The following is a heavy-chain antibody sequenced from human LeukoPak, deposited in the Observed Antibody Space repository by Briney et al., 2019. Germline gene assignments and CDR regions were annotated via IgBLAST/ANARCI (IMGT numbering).Heavy chain of an antibody. V-gene: IGHV1-69*04. D-gene: IGHD3-22*01. CDR2: IIPILGIA. Sequence: SVTVSFKASGGTFSSYAISWVRQAPGQGLEWMGRIIPILGIANYAQKFQGRVTITADKSSSTAYMELSSLRSEDTAVYYCERDHLDSSSYEVFDYWGQGTLVTVSS. CDR3: ERDHLDSSSYEVFDY. CDR1: GGTFSSYA. J-gene: IGHJ4*02.